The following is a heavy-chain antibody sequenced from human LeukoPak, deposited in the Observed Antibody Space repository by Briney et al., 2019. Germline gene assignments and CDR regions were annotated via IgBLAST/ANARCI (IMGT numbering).Heavy chain of an antibody. CDR3: ARGPGGRWLQRSFDY. J-gene: IGHJ4*02. Sequence: PSETLSLTCAVYGGSFSGYYWSWIRQPPGKGLEWIGEINHSGSTNYNPSLKSRVTISVDTSKNQFSPKLSSVTAADTAVYYCARGPGGRWLQRSFDYWGQGTLVTVSS. CDR1: GGSFSGYY. D-gene: IGHD3-16*01. V-gene: IGHV4-34*01. CDR2: INHSGST.